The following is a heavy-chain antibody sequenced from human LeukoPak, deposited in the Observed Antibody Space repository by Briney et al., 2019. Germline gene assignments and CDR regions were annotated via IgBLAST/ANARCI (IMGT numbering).Heavy chain of an antibody. CDR2: ISYDGSNK. J-gene: IGHJ4*02. CDR1: GFTFSSYG. CDR3: AKAAGMATISYFDY. D-gene: IGHD5-24*01. Sequence: GGSLRLSCAASGFTFSSYGMRWVRQAPGKGLEWVAVISYDGSNKYYADSVKGRFTISRDNSKNTLYLQMNSLRAEDTAVYYCAKAAGMATISYFDYWGQGTLVTVSS. V-gene: IGHV3-30*18.